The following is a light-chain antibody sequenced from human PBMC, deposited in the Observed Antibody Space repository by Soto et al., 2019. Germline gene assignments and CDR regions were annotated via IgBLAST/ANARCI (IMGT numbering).Light chain of an antibody. V-gene: IGKV3-15*01. J-gene: IGKJ1*01. Sequence: IVMAQAPTILSVSPGERATLSCRASQSVSSNLAWYQQKPGQAPRLLLYGASTRATDIPARFSGSGAGTEFILTISSLQSEDFSVYYCQQYNNWPPWTFGQGTKVDIK. CDR2: GAS. CDR1: QSVSSN. CDR3: QQYNNWPPWT.